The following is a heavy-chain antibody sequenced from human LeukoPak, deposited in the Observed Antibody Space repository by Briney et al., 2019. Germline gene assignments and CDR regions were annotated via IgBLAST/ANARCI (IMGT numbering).Heavy chain of an antibody. CDR2: SNPNIGCT. J-gene: IGHJ5*02. Sequence: ASVKVSCKASGYTCTVYYMHWVRQAPGQGLEWRGWSNPNIGCTNYAQKFQGRVTRTRDTSIRTAYMELSRPRSDDNAVYYLSSGGVFIANNSFDHWGQGTLVTVSS. CDR3: SSGGVFIANNSFDH. CDR1: GYTCTVYY. V-gene: IGHV1-2*02. D-gene: IGHD2-8*02.